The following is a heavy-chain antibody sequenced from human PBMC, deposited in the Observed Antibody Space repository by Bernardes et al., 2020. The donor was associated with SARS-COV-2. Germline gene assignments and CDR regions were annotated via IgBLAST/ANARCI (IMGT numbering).Heavy chain of an antibody. J-gene: IGHJ3*02. CDR1: GFTVSSKA. V-gene: IGHV3-23*01. D-gene: IGHD6-19*01. Sequence: GQSLRLACAASGFTVSSKAMSWVRQAPGKGLEWVSAISGSGGSTYYADSVKGGFTISRDNSKNTLYLQMNSLRAEDTAVYYCAKDQSSGLYGDAFDIWGQGPMVTVSS. CDR3: AKDQSSGLYGDAFDI. CDR2: ISGSGGST.